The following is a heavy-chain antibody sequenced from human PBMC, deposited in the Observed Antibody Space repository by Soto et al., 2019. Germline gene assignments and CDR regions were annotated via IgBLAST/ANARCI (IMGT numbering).Heavy chain of an antibody. CDR1: GYSFTSYW. V-gene: IGHV5-51*01. J-gene: IGHJ6*02. D-gene: IGHD6-13*01. CDR2: IYPGDSDT. Sequence: PGESLKISCKGSGYSFTSYWIGWVRQMPGKGLEWMGIIYPGDSDTRYSPSFQGQVTISADKSISTAYLQWSSLKASDTAMYYCARLEAAAGMDLNYYYGMDVWGQGTTVTVSS. CDR3: ARLEAAAGMDLNYYYGMDV.